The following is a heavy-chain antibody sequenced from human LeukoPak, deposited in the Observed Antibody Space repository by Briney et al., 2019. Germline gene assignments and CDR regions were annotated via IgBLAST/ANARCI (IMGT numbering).Heavy chain of an antibody. CDR2: IVFGSGNT. J-gene: IGHJ6*02. Sequence: SVKVSCKASGVTFTSSAMQWVRQARGQRLEGIGWIVFGSGNTNYAQKFQERVTITRDMSTSTADMELSSLRSEDTAAYYCAALTGDDSYYGMDVWGQGTTVTVSS. CDR3: AALTGDDSYYGMDV. D-gene: IGHD7-27*01. CDR1: GVTFTSSA. V-gene: IGHV1-58*02.